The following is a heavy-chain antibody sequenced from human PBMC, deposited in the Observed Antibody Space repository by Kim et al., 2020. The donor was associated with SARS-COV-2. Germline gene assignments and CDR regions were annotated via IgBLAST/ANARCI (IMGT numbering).Heavy chain of an antibody. J-gene: IGHJ2*01. CDR2: ISSSGSNI. V-gene: IGHV3-11*01. D-gene: IGHD6-19*01. CDR3: VAGYGSVYFLNYYFDL. Sequence: GGSLRLSCAASGFIFSDYQMTWIRQAPGKGLEWVSYISSSGSNIYYADSVKGRFTISRDNAKNSLYLQMNSLRAEDTAVYYCVAGYGSVYFLNYYFDLWGRGTLVTVSS. CDR1: GFIFSDYQ.